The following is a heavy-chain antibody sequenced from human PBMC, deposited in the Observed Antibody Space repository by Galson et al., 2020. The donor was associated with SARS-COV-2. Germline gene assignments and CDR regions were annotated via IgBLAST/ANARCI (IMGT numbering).Heavy chain of an antibody. J-gene: IGHJ4*02. V-gene: IGHV3-48*03. Sequence: GESLKISCAASGFTFSSYEMNWVRQAPGKGLEWVSYISSSGSTIYYADSVKGRFTISRDNAKNSLYLQMNSLRAEDTAVYYCARDLDYYGSGSYRYYFDYWGQGTLVTVSS. CDR2: ISSSGSTI. D-gene: IGHD3-10*01. CDR1: GFTFSSYE. CDR3: ARDLDYYGSGSYRYYFDY.